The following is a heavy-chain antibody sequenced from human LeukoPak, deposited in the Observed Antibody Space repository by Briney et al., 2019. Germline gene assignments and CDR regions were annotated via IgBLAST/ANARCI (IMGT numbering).Heavy chain of an antibody. Sequence: QTGGSLRLSCAASGFTFSSYAMHWVRQAPGKGLEWVAVISYDGSNKYYADSVKGRFTISRDNSKNTLYLQMNSLRAEDTAVYYCATWGDTTAEYFQRWGQGTLVTVSS. J-gene: IGHJ1*01. CDR3: ATWGDTTAEYFQR. CDR1: GFTFSSYA. V-gene: IGHV3-30-3*01. CDR2: ISYDGSNK. D-gene: IGHD2-21*02.